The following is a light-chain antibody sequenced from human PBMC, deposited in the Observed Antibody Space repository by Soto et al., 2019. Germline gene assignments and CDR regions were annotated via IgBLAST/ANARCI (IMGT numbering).Light chain of an antibody. CDR2: AAS. CDR1: QAISSS. J-gene: IGKJ2*01. CDR3: QHLNDSRYT. V-gene: IGKV1-9*01. Sequence: DIQLTQSPSFLSASVGDRVTITCRASQAISSSLAWYQHNPGKAPKLLIYAASTLQNGVPSSFSGSGSGTEFTLTISSLQPEDFATYYCQHLNDSRYTFGQGTKVEIK.